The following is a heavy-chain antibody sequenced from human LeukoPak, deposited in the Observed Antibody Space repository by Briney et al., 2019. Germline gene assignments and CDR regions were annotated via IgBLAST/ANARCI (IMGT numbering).Heavy chain of an antibody. CDR2: IYYSGST. J-gene: IGHJ5*02. Sequence: PGGSLRLSCAASGFTFSSYSMNWVRQPPGKGLEWIGYIYYSGSTSYNPSLKSRVTVSVDTSKNQFSLNLSSVTASDTAVYYCARHAGYDSSGYDWFDPWGQGTLVTVSS. D-gene: IGHD3-22*01. CDR1: GFTFSSYS. V-gene: IGHV4-59*08. CDR3: ARHAGYDSSGYDWFDP.